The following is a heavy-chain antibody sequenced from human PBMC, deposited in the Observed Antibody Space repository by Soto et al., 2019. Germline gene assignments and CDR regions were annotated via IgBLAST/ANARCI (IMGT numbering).Heavy chain of an antibody. J-gene: IGHJ1*01. CDR1: GYTFTSYG. V-gene: IGHV1-18*01. Sequence: QVQLVQSGAEVKKPGASVKVSCKASGYTFTSYGISWVRQAPGQGLEWMGWISAYNGNTNYAQKIQGRVTMTTDTTTSTAYMELRGLRSDGPGVYYSASHTVTPPNGFQHWGQGTLVTVSS. D-gene: IGHD4-4*01. CDR2: ISAYNGNT. CDR3: ASHTVTPPNGFQH.